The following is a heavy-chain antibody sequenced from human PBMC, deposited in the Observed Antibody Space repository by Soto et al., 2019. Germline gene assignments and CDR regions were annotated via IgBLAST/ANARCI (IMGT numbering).Heavy chain of an antibody. Sequence: PGESLKISCKGSGYIFTSYWISCFLQMPVKVLEWMGRIDPSDSYTNYSPSFQGHVTISADKSISTAYLQWSSLKASDTAMYYCARLHSNYVSSQNVWGQGTTVTVSS. CDR2: IDPSDSYT. CDR3: ARLHSNYVSSQNV. CDR1: GYIFTSYW. V-gene: IGHV5-10-1*01. J-gene: IGHJ6*02. D-gene: IGHD4-4*01.